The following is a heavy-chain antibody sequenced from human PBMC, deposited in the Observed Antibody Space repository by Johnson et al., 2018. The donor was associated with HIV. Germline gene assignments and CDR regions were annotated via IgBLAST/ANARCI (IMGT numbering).Heavy chain of an antibody. CDR2: ISFDGSKK. D-gene: IGHD1-26*01. CDR1: GFTFSSFP. J-gene: IGHJ3*02. CDR3: ARGPLVGATSFGYDFAFDI. Sequence: QVQLVESGGGVVQPGRSLRLSCAASGFTFSSFPIHWVRQAPGKGLEWVAVISFDGSKKYYGDSVKGRFTVSRDNSKRTLYLQMSSLRAEDTAIYYCARGPLVGATSFGYDFAFDIWGLGTMVTVSS. V-gene: IGHV3-30*04.